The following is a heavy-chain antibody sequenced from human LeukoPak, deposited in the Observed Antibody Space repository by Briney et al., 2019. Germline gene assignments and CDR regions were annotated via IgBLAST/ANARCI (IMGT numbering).Heavy chain of an antibody. D-gene: IGHD3-10*01. CDR2: IKQDGSEK. CDR1: GFTFSNYW. CDR3: ARELWFGESYAFDY. J-gene: IGHJ4*02. Sequence: GGSLRLSCEASGFTFSNYWMSWVRQAPGKGLEWVANIKQDGSEKYYVDSVKGRFTISRDNAKKSLYLQMNSLRAEDTAVYYCARELWFGESYAFDYWGQGTLVTVSS. V-gene: IGHV3-7*01.